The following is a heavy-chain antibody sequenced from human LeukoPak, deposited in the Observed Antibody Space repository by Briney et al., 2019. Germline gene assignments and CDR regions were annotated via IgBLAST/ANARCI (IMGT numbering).Heavy chain of an antibody. D-gene: IGHD1-20*01. CDR2: ISSSSSYI. CDR3: ARDRPGITGTTLPDY. J-gene: IGHJ4*02. CDR1: GFPFSSYS. Sequence: KPGGSLRLSCAASGFPFSSYSMNWVRQAPGKGLEWVSSISSSSSYIYYADSVKGRFTISRDNAKNSLYLQMNSLGAEDTAVYYCARDRPGITGTTLPDYWGQGTLVTVSS. V-gene: IGHV3-21*01.